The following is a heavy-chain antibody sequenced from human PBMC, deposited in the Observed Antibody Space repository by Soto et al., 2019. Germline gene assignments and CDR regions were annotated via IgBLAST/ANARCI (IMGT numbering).Heavy chain of an antibody. Sequence: GGSLRLSCAASGFTFSSYAMSWVRQAPGKGLEWVAVVSYDGSNEFYADSVKGRFTISRDNSKNTLYLQMHSLRAEDTAVYYCAKDKSLAVAGRGNYYYYNMDVWGHGTTVTVSS. CDR2: VSYDGSNE. J-gene: IGHJ6*01. CDR1: GFTFSSYA. V-gene: IGHV3-30*18. D-gene: IGHD6-19*01. CDR3: AKDKSLAVAGRGNYYYYNMDV.